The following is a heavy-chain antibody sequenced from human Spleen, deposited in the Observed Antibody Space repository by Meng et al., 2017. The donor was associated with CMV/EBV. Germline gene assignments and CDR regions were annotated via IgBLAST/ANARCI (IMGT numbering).Heavy chain of an antibody. D-gene: IGHD5/OR15-5a*01. J-gene: IGHJ6*02. Sequence: SVKVSCKASGYTFSNYVISWVRQAPGQGLEWMGGIIPILGLATYAQKFQGRVTITADKSTGTTYMELSSLRSDDTAVFYCARGPSQANILSMAAYWFYGMDVWGQGTTVTVSS. CDR3: ARGPSQANILSMAAYWFYGMDV. CDR1: GYTFSNYV. CDR2: IIPILGLA. V-gene: IGHV1-69*10.